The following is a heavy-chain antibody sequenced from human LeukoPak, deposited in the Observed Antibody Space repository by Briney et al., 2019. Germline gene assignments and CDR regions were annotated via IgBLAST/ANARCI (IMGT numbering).Heavy chain of an antibody. Sequence: PGGTLRLSCAASGLTVSNNYMSWVRQAPGKGLEWVSAVYDGDTTYYADSVEGRFTISRDNSKNTLYLQINSLRVEDTAVYFCARDRLLYLDYWGQGTPVTVSS. D-gene: IGHD2-21*02. CDR3: ARDRLLYLDY. CDR1: GLTVSNNY. J-gene: IGHJ4*02. V-gene: IGHV3-53*01. CDR2: VYDGDTT.